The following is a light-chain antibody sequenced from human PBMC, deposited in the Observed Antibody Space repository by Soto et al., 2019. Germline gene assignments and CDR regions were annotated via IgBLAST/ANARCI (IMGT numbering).Light chain of an antibody. CDR3: QQYYSTRT. J-gene: IGKJ1*01. CDR1: QSVSGDY. CDR2: GAS. V-gene: IGKV3-20*01. Sequence: EIVLTQSPATLSVSPGERATLCCWASQSVSGDYLAWYQQQPGQTPRLLIYGASNRATGIPDRFSGSGSGTDFTLTISSLQAEDVAVYYCQQYYSTRTFGQGTKVDIK.